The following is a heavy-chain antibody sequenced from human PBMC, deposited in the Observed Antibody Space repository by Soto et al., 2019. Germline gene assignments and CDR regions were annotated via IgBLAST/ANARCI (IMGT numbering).Heavy chain of an antibody. CDR2: INSDGSST. CDR3: VRTSLVVAAATREDY. D-gene: IGHD2-15*01. J-gene: IGHJ4*02. Sequence: EVQLVESGGGLVQPGESLRLSCAASGFTFSSYWMHWVRQAPGKGLVWVSRINSDGSSTSYAGSVKGGFTISRDNAKKTLDLQMNSLRSEDTAVYYCVRTSLVVAAATREDYWGQGTLVTVSS. V-gene: IGHV3-74*01. CDR1: GFTFSSYW.